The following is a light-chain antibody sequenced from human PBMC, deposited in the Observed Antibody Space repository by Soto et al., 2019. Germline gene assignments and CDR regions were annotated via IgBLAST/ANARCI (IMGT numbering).Light chain of an antibody. Sequence: DTVMTQSPESLAVSLGERATINCKSSQSLLYSSNNENYLAWYQQKPGQPPQLLIYWASTREYGVPDRFSGSGSGTDFTLTISSLQAADVAVYYCQQYYSAPYTFGQGTKLEIK. CDR1: QSLLYSSNNENY. V-gene: IGKV4-1*01. CDR2: WAS. CDR3: QQYYSAPYT. J-gene: IGKJ2*01.